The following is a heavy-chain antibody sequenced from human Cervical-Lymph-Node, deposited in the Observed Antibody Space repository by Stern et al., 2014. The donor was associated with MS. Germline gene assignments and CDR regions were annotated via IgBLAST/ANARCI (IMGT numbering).Heavy chain of an antibody. D-gene: IGHD2-8*02. V-gene: IGHV3-20*01. J-gene: IGHJ6*02. CDR1: GFIFDDYG. Sequence: EDQLVESGGGVVRPGGSLRLSCAASGFIFDDYGMSWVRPVPGKGPEWVSAINYNGGSTDYAASVKGRFTISRDNAKKSLYLRMNSLRVEDTAVYHCARAFCTGGVCYSFPFYGMDVWGQGTTVTVSS. CDR3: ARAFCTGGVCYSFPFYGMDV. CDR2: INYNGGST.